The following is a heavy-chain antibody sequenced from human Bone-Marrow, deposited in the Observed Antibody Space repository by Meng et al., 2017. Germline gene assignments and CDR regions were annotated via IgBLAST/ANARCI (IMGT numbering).Heavy chain of an antibody. V-gene: IGHV3-15*01. Sequence: VLRLGSVGGMVQPEGPLRLSWPSSGFTFSSYAISWGRQAPGRWLEWVARIKSKTDGETPDYAAPVKGRFTISRDDSKNTLYLQMHSLKTEDTAVYYCNWNDFGDYWGQGALVTVSS. CDR1: GFTFSSYA. CDR3: NWNDFGDY. D-gene: IGHD1-1*01. J-gene: IGHJ4*02. CDR2: IKSKTDGETP.